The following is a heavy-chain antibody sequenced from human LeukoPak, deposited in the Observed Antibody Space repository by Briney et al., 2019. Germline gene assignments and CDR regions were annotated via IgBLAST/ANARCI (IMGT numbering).Heavy chain of an antibody. V-gene: IGHV3-23*01. CDR3: ARNRPAGYDYDYGFELQH. CDR1: GFTFSNYW. J-gene: IGHJ1*01. Sequence: GGSLRLSCAASGFTFSNYWMSWVRQAQGKGLEGAPGISCSGDSSDYAAPVKGRFTIPRDNPENALLLKMNRMRADDKAVYFCARNRPAGYDYDYGFELQHWGQGTLVTVSS. D-gene: IGHD4/OR15-4a*01. CDR2: ISCSGDSS.